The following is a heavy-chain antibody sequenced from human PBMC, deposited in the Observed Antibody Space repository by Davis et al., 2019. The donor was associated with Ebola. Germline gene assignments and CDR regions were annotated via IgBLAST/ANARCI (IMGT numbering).Heavy chain of an antibody. Sequence: MPSETLSLTCTVSGGSISSYYWSWIRQPPGKGLEWIGYIYYSGSTNYNPSLKSRVTISVDTSKNQFSLKLSSVTAADTAVYYCARTPCSSTSCYEYYGMDVWGQGTTVTVSS. CDR2: IYYSGST. CDR3: ARTPCSSTSCYEYYGMDV. D-gene: IGHD2-2*01. V-gene: IGHV4-59*01. CDR1: GGSISSYY. J-gene: IGHJ6*02.